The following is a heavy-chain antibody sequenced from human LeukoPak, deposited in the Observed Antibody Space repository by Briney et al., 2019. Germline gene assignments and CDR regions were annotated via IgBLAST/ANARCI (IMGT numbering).Heavy chain of an antibody. Sequence: ASVKVSCKASGNTFTNYYMHWVRQAPGQGLEWMGIINPSAGTTTYAQKFQGRVTMTRDTSISTVYMEMSRLRYDGTAVYYCARPYFQWELRYWGPGTLVTVSS. CDR2: INPSAGTT. J-gene: IGHJ4*02. D-gene: IGHD1-26*01. CDR3: ARPYFQWELRY. V-gene: IGHV1-46*01. CDR1: GNTFTNYY.